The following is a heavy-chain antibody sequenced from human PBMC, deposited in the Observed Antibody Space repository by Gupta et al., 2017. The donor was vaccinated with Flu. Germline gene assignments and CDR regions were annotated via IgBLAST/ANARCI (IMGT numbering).Heavy chain of an antibody. CDR3: ATDSSGGITFDI. CDR1: GFIFSDAY. CDR2: VKSHTDGGTT. V-gene: IGHV3-15*01. J-gene: IGHJ3*02. D-gene: IGHD3-16*01. Sequence: EVQLVESGGGLVKPGGSLTLSCAASGFIFSDAYMTWGRQAPEKGLEWVCRVKSHTDGGTTDYAAPVKGRFTISRDDSRNTLFLQMRSLKTEGTAVYFCATDSSGGITFDIWGLGTMVTVSS.